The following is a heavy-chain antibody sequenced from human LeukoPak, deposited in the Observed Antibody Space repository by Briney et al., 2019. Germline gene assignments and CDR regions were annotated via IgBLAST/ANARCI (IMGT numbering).Heavy chain of an antibody. CDR3: ARDPSTMVRGVMMASFDP. V-gene: IGHV4-38-2*02. CDR2: IYHSGST. Sequence: PSETLSLTCTVSGYSISSGYYWGWIRQPPGKGLEWIGSIYHSGSTYYNPSLKSRVTISVDTSKNQFSLKLSSVTAADTAVYYCARDPSTMVRGVMMASFDPWGQGTLVTVSS. D-gene: IGHD3-10*01. J-gene: IGHJ5*02. CDR1: GYSISSGYY.